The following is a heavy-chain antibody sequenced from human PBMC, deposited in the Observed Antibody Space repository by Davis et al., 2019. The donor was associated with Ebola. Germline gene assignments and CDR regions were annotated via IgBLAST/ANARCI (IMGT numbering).Heavy chain of an antibody. Sequence: AASVKVSCKVSGYSLTELSIHWVRQAPGKGLEWMGGFDPEDGKTIYAQNFQDRFIMTEDTSTDTAYMELSSLRSEDTALYYCTTTAGADTGTNVVDMWGQGTKITVSS. V-gene: IGHV1-24*01. D-gene: IGHD1-1*01. CDR1: GYSLTELS. J-gene: IGHJ3*02. CDR2: FDPEDGKT. CDR3: TTTAGADTGTNVVDM.